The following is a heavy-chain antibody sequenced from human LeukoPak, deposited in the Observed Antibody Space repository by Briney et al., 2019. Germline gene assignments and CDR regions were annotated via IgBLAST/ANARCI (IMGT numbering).Heavy chain of an antibody. CDR3: AKCYNFWSGYPDGY. V-gene: IGHV3-48*01. CDR2: ISSSSSTI. Sequence: GGSLRLACAASGFTFSSYSMNWVRQAPGKGLEWVSYISSSSSTIYYADSVKGRFTISRDNAKNSLYLQMNSLRAEDTAVYYCAKCYNFWSGYPDGYWGQGTLVTVSS. J-gene: IGHJ4*02. D-gene: IGHD3-3*01. CDR1: GFTFSSYS.